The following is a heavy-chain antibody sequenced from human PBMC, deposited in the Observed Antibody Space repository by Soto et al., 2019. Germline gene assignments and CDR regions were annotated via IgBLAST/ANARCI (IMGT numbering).Heavy chain of an antibody. CDR2: IKSKTDGGTI. CDR1: GFTFSNAW. CDR3: TKYSYDTRAFDY. V-gene: IGHV3-15*01. J-gene: IGHJ4*02. D-gene: IGHD5-18*01. Sequence: GGSLRLSCAASGFTFSNAWMSWVRQAPGKGLEWVGRIKSKTDGGTIDYAAPVKGRFTISRDDSKNTLYLQMNSLKTEDTAVYYSTKYSYDTRAFDYWGQGTLVTVSS.